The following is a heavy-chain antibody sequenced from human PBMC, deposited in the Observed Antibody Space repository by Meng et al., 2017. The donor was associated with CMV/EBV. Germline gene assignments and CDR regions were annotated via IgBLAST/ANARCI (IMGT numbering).Heavy chain of an antibody. J-gene: IGHJ4*02. D-gene: IGHD3-3*01. Sequence: QVQLHESGPGLVKPSQNLSLSCTVSGGSISSCDYYWSWIRQPPGKGLEWIVYIYYSGSTYYNPSLKSRVTISVDTSKNQFSLKLSSVTAADTAVYYCARDNRRGGVDYWGQGTLVTVSS. CDR3: ARDNRRGGVDY. V-gene: IGHV4-30-4*08. CDR2: IYYSGST. CDR1: GGSISSCDYY.